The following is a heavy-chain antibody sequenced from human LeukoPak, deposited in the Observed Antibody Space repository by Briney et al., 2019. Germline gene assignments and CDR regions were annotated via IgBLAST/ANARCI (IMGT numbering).Heavy chain of an antibody. D-gene: IGHD2/OR15-2a*01. CDR1: GGSISSYY. CDR2: IYYSGST. J-gene: IGHJ4*02. CDR3: ASFSGGQFDY. Sequence: PSETLSLTCTVSGGSISSYYWSWIRQPPGKGLEWIGYIYYSGSTNYNPSLKSRVTISVDTSKNQFSLKLSSVTAADTAVYYGASFSGGQFDYWGQGTLVTVSS. V-gene: IGHV4-59*01.